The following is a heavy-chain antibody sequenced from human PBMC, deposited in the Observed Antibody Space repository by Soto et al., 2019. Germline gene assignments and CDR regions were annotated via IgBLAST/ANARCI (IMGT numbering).Heavy chain of an antibody. V-gene: IGHV4-39*01. CDR1: GGSISSSSYY. D-gene: IGHD2-15*01. CDR3: ARHGGDIVVVVAATNWFDP. Sequence: SETLSLTCTVSGGSISSSSYYWGWIRQPPGKGLEWIGSIYYSGSTYYNPSLKSRVTISVDTSKNQFSLKLSSVTAADTAVYYCARHGGDIVVVVAATNWFDPWGQGTLVTVSS. J-gene: IGHJ5*02. CDR2: IYYSGST.